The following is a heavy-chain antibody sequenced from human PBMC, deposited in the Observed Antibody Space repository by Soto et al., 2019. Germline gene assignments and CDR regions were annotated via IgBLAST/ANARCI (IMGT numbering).Heavy chain of an antibody. CDR2: ISSSSYTI. CDR3: AREISLSAGSYFDY. V-gene: IGHV3-48*02. Sequence: GGSLRLSCTASGFTFNTYNMNWVRQAPGKGLEWVSYISSSSYTIKYADSVEDRFTVSRDNGKKSLYLQMNSLRDEDTAVYFCAREISLSAGSYFDYWGQGTLVTVSS. J-gene: IGHJ4*02. CDR1: GFTFNTYN. D-gene: IGHD3-10*01.